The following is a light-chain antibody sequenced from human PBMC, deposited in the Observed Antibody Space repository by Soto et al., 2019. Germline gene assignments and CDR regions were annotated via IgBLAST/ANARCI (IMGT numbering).Light chain of an antibody. CDR1: QSVVTN. CDR3: QAYGSSPPT. J-gene: IGKJ1*01. CDR2: GAS. V-gene: IGKV3-20*01. Sequence: AQCRAALAVCPGERATLSCKASQSVVTNLAWYQQKPGQAPRLLIYGASSRATGIPDRFSGIGSGTDFTLTISRLEPEDFAVSYCQAYGSSPPTFGQGTKVDI.